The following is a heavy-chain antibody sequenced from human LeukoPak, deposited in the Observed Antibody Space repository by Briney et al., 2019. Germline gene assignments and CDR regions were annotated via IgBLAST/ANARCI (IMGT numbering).Heavy chain of an antibody. J-gene: IGHJ4*02. D-gene: IGHD3-3*01. V-gene: IGHV3-11*04. Sequence: GGSVRLSCAASGLTLSDYYMSWVRQAPGKGLEWISYISSSGSTIYYADSVKGRFTISRDNAKNSLYLQMNSLRADDTAVYYCARGVSVYDFWSGYFDSWGQGTLGTVSS. CDR2: ISSSGSTI. CDR3: ARGVSVYDFWSGYFDS. CDR1: GLTLSDYY.